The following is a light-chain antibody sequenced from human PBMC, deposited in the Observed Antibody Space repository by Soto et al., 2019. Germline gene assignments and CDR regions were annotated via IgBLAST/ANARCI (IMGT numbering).Light chain of an antibody. CDR3: QSYDSSLRRV. CDR1: SSNIGAGYV. Sequence: QSVLTQPPSASGAPGQRVTISCTGSSSNIGAGYVEYWYQHLPRTAPKLLIYGNNNRPAGVADRFSCSTSGTSASLASTGLQAEDEADYYCQSYDSSLRRVFGGGTKLTVL. J-gene: IGLJ2*01. V-gene: IGLV1-40*01. CDR2: GNN.